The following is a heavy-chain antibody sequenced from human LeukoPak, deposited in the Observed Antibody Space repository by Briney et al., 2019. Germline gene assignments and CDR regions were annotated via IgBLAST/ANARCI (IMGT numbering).Heavy chain of an antibody. J-gene: IGHJ4*02. V-gene: IGHV3-9*01. D-gene: IGHD4-17*01. CDR3: AKGHMTTVTTVDY. Sequence: GGSLRLSCAASGFPFDDYTMHWARRPPGKGLEWVSSISWNSASIGYADSVKGRFTISRDNAKYSLSLQMNSLRAEDTALYYCAKGHMTTVTTVDYWGQGTLVTVSS. CDR2: ISWNSASI. CDR1: GFPFDDYT.